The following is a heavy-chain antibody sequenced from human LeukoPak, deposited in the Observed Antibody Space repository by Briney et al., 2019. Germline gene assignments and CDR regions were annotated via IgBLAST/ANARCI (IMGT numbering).Heavy chain of an antibody. J-gene: IGHJ6*02. CDR3: ARGPRAYYYYYGMDV. V-gene: IGHV3-74*01. CDR1: GFTFSSYW. Sequence: GGSLRLSCAASGFTFSSYWMRWVRQAPGKGLVWVSRINSDGSSTSYADSVKGRFTISRDNAKNTLYLQMNSLRAEDTAVYYCARGPRAYYYYYGMDVWGQGTTVTVSS. CDR2: INSDGSST.